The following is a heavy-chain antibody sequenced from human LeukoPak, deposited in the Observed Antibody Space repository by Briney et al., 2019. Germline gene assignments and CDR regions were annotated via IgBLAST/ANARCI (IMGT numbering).Heavy chain of an antibody. J-gene: IGHJ6*03. V-gene: IGHV1-8*01. CDR1: GYTFTSYD. CDR2: MNPNSGNT. Sequence: ASVKVSCKASGYTFTSYDINWVRQATGQGLEWMGWMNPNSGNTGYAHKFQGRVTMTRNTSISTAYMELSSLRSEDTAVYYCARAYGSDYYYYMDVWGKGTTVTISS. CDR3: ARAYGSDYYYYMDV. D-gene: IGHD3-10*01.